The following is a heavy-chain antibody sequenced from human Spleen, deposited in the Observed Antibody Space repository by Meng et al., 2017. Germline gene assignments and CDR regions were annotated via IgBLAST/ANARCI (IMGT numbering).Heavy chain of an antibody. CDR3: ARRLFFGTVLWFDY. D-gene: IGHD3-3*01. CDR1: GFTFGDYA. J-gene: IGHJ4*02. CDR2: VRGKPYGGTR. V-gene: IGHV3-49*04. Sequence: GGSLRLSCTASGFTFGDYAMSWVRQAAGKGLEWVGFVRGKPYGGTREYAASVQGRFSISRDDSKSIAYLQMNSLKTDDTAVYYCARRLFFGTVLWFDYWGQGTLVTVSS.